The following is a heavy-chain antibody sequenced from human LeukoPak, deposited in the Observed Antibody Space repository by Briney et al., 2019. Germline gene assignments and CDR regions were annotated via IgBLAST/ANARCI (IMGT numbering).Heavy chain of an antibody. J-gene: IGHJ4*02. V-gene: IGHV3-7*01. D-gene: IGHD1-26*01. CDR1: GFTFSSYW. CDR3: ARGRKSWGSGSYYPYFDY. CDR2: IKQDGSET. Sequence: AGGSLRLSCAASGFTFSSYWMSWVRQAPGKGLEWVANIKQDGSETYYVDSVKGRFTISRDNAKNSLYLQVSSLRAEDTAVYYCARGRKSWGSGSYYPYFDYWGQGTLVTVSS.